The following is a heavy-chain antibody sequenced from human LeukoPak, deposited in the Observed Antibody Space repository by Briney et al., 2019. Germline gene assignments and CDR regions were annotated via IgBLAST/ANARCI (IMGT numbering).Heavy chain of an antibody. D-gene: IGHD3-22*01. CDR3: VRQPPGVYDTTQNWFDP. V-gene: IGHV5-10-1*01. CDR1: GYSFPSYW. CDR2: IAPSDSYT. J-gene: IGHJ5*02. Sequence: GESLKISCKVSGYSFPSYWITWVRQVPGKGLEWMGRIAPSDSYTNYNPSFEGHVTMSVEKSITTVYLQWSSLKASDTAVYYCVRQPPGVYDTTQNWFDPWGQGTLVTVSS.